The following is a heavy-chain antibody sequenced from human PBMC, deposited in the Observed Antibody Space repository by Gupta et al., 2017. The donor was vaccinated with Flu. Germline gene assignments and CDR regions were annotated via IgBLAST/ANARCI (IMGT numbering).Heavy chain of an antibody. CDR3: TRLSSLSNYYYYYGMDV. CDR2: IRSKANSYAT. D-gene: IGHD4-4*01. V-gene: IGHV3-73*02. Sequence: EVQLVESGGGLVQPGGSLKLSCAASGFTFSGSAMHWVRQASGKGLEWVGRIRSKANSYATAYAASVKGRFTISRDDSKNTAYLQMNSLKTEDTAVYYCTRLSSLSNYYYYYGMDVWGQGTTVTVSS. CDR1: GFTFSGSA. J-gene: IGHJ6*02.